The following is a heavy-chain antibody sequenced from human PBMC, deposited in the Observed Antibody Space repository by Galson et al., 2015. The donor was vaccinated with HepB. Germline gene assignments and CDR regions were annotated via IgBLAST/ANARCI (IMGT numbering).Heavy chain of an antibody. V-gene: IGHV3-64D*06. D-gene: IGHD5-24*01. CDR3: VKDEKKMATIFDY. Sequence: SLRLSCAASGFTFSSYAMHWVRQAPGKGLEYVSAISSNGGSTYYADSVRGRFTISRDNSKNTLYLQMSSLRAEDTAVYYCVKDEKKMATIFDYWGQGTLVTVSS. CDR2: ISSNGGST. CDR1: GFTFSSYA. J-gene: IGHJ4*02.